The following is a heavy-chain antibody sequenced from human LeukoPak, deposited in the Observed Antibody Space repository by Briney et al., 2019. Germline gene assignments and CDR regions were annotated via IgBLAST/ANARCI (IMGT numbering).Heavy chain of an antibody. Sequence: SETLSLTCTVSGGSISSADYYWSWIRQPPGKGLEGIGYIYESGSTYYNPSLKSGVTISVDTSKNQFSLKLSSVTAADTAVYYCAKACSGGSCYSGWFDPWGQGTLVTVSS. CDR3: AKACSGGSCYSGWFDP. V-gene: IGHV4-30-4*08. D-gene: IGHD2-15*01. CDR1: GGSISSADYY. J-gene: IGHJ5*02. CDR2: IYESGST.